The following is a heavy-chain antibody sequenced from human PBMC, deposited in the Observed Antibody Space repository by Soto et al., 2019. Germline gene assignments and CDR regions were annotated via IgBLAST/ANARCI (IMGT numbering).Heavy chain of an antibody. J-gene: IGHJ4*02. D-gene: IGHD3-22*01. CDR3: ARGLGIVVVIPGGYFDY. CDR1: GFTFSSYA. CDR2: ISYDGSNK. V-gene: IGHV3-30-3*01. Sequence: QVQLVESGGGVVQPGRSLRLSCAASGFTFSSYAMHWVRQAPGKGLEWVAVISYDGSNKYYADSVKGRFTISRDNSKKPLYLQMDSLRAEDTAVYYCARGLGIVVVIPGGYFDYWGQGTLVTVSS.